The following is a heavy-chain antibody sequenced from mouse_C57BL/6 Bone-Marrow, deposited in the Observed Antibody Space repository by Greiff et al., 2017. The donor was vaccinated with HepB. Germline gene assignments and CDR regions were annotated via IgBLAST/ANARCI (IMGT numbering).Heavy chain of an antibody. CDR1: GYTFTSYG. V-gene: IGHV1-81*01. Sequence: VQLQQSGAELARPGASVKLSCKASGYTFTSYGISWVKQRTGQGLEWIGEIYPRSGNTYYNEKFKGKATLTADKSSSTAYMELRSLTSEDSAVYFCAYDYGSRWYFDVWGTGTTVTVSS. D-gene: IGHD1-1*01. J-gene: IGHJ1*03. CDR3: AYDYGSRWYFDV. CDR2: IYPRSGNT.